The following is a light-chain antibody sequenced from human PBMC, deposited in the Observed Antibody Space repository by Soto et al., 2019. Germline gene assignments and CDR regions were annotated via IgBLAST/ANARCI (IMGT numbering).Light chain of an antibody. V-gene: IGKV3-20*01. CDR1: QSVSSSY. CDR2: AAS. J-gene: IGKJ1*01. Sequence: EIVLTQSPGTLSLSPGERATLSCRASQSVSSSYLAWYQQKPGQTPRLLIYAASSRATAIPDRFSGSGSGTDFTLTISRLEPEDFAVYYCQQYGSSPPWTFGQGTKVEIK. CDR3: QQYGSSPPWT.